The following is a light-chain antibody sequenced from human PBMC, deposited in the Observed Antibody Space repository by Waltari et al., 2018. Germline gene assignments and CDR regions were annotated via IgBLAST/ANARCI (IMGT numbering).Light chain of an antibody. CDR1: QTVLHNSNNKNY. CDR3: HKYYSSPHT. J-gene: IGKJ2*01. CDR2: WAS. V-gene: IGKV4-1*01. Sequence: DIVLTQSPDSLAVSLGERATIHCKSSQTVLHNSNNKNYLAWVQQKPGQPPTLLISWASTRESGVPHRFSGSGAGTDFALTISGLQAEDGAVYYCHKYYSSPHTFGQGTKLEIK.